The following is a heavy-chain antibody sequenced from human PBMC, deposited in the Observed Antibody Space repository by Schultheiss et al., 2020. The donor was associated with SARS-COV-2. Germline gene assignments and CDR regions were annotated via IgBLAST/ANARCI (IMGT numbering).Heavy chain of an antibody. J-gene: IGHJ6*02. CDR3: ARDGTSKYSSSSSDLYYYGMDV. Sequence: CSVRQAPGKGLEWVGFIRSKAYGGTTEYAASVKGRFTISRDDSKSITYLQMNSLRAEDTAVYYCARDGTSKYSSSSSDLYYYGMDVWGQGTTVTVSS. CDR2: IRSKAYGGTT. V-gene: IGHV3-49*02. D-gene: IGHD6-6*01.